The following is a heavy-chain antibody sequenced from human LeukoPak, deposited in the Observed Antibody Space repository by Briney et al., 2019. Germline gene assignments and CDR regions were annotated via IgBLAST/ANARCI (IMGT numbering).Heavy chain of an antibody. Sequence: SETLSLTCAVYGGSFSGYYWSWIRQPPGKGLEWIGEINHSGSTNYNPSLKSRVTISVDTSKNQFSLKLSSVTAADTAVYYCARVRRYYDSSGYYYGQNYYYGMDVWGQGTTVTVSS. V-gene: IGHV4-34*01. J-gene: IGHJ6*02. CDR3: ARVRRYYDSSGYYYGQNYYYGMDV. CDR1: GGSFSGYY. CDR2: INHSGST. D-gene: IGHD3-22*01.